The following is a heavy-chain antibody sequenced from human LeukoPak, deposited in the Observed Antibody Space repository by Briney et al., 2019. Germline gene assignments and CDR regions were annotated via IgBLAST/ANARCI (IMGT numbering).Heavy chain of an antibody. CDR3: TREKVGVVGQLASFDC. CDR1: GFTFSSYS. V-gene: IGHV3-21*01. J-gene: IGHJ4*02. D-gene: IGHD1-26*01. CDR2: ISSSSSYI. Sequence: PGGSLRLSCAASGFTFSSYSMNWVRQAPGKGLEWVSSISSSSSYIYYAESVKGRFTILRDNAKNSVYLQMNSLRAEDTAIYYCTREKVGVVGQLASFDCWGQGTLVTVSS.